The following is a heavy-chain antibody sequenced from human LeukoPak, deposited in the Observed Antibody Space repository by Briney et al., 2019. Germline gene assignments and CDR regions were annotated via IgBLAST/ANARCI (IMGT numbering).Heavy chain of an antibody. V-gene: IGHV4-4*07. CDR3: ARSAGSGFHLGS. CDR1: GGSIGPYY. J-gene: IGHJ4*02. Sequence: PSGTLSLTCTISGGSIGPYYWSWLRQPAGKALEWIGRSYTTGSTNYNPSLKSRVTMSLDTSKNQFSLKLTSVTAADTAVYYCARSAGSGFHLGSWGQGTLVTVSS. CDR2: SYTTGST.